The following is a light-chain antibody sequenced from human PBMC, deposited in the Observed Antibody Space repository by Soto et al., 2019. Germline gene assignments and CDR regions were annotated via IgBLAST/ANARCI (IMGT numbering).Light chain of an antibody. Sequence: EIVLTQSPGTLSLSPGERATLSCRASQSVSSSYLAWYQQKPGQAPRLLISGASSRATGIPDRFSGSGSGTDFPLPISRLEPEDFAVYYCQQYGSSPLTFGGGTKVEIK. CDR2: GAS. CDR3: QQYGSSPLT. V-gene: IGKV3-20*01. J-gene: IGKJ4*01. CDR1: QSVSSSY.